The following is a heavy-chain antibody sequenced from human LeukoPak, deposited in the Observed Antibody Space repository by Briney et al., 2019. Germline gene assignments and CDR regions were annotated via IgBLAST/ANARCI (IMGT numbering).Heavy chain of an antibody. CDR3: TMIGY. CDR2: ISWNSGSI. V-gene: IGHV3-9*01. J-gene: IGHJ4*02. Sequence: GRSLRLSCAASGFTFDDYAMHWVRQAPGKGLEWVSGISWNSGSIGYADSVKGRFTISRDNAKNSLYLQMNSLRAEDTAVYYATMIGYWGQGTLVTVSS. CDR1: GFTFDDYA. D-gene: IGHD3-22*01.